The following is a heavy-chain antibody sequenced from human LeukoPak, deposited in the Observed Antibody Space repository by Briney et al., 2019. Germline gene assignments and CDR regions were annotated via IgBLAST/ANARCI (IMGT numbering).Heavy chain of an antibody. Sequence: SETLSLTCAVYGGSFSGYYWSWIRQPPGKGLEWIGEINHSGSTNYNPSLKSRVTISVDTSKNQFPLKLSSVTAADTAVYYCARIRYCSGGSCYSGAFDIWGQGTMVTVSS. CDR2: INHSGST. D-gene: IGHD2-15*01. J-gene: IGHJ3*02. CDR1: GGSFSGYY. CDR3: ARIRYCSGGSCYSGAFDI. V-gene: IGHV4-34*01.